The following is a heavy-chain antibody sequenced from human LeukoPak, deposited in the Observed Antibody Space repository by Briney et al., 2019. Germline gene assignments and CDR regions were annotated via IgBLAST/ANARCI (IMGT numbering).Heavy chain of an antibody. J-gene: IGHJ5*02. D-gene: IGHD1-26*01. CDR2: ITPIIDSA. Sequence: GASVKVSCEASGGTLNSHTFSWVRQAPGQGLEWMGRITPIIDSAKYAQNFQDGVSITADKSTSTVYMELSSLRSEDTAVYFCARVNLRGSQYNWFDPWGQGTLVTVSS. V-gene: IGHV1-69*08. CDR3: ARVNLRGSQYNWFDP. CDR1: GGTLNSHT.